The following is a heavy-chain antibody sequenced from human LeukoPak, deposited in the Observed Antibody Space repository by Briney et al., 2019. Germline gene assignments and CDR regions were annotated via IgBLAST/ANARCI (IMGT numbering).Heavy chain of an antibody. CDR3: ARAYSSGYHPSG. D-gene: IGHD2-15*01. CDR2: ITPIFGTA. V-gene: IGHV1-69*13. Sequence: GASVKVSCKASGGTFSSYAISWVRQAPGQGLEWMGGITPIFGTANYAQKFQGRVTITADESTSTAYMELSSLRSEDTAVYYCARAYSSGYHPSGWGQGTLVTVSS. CDR1: GGTFSSYA. J-gene: IGHJ4*02.